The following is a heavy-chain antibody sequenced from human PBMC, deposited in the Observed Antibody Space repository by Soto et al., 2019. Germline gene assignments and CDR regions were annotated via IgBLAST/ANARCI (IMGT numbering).Heavy chain of an antibody. CDR3: AGGCWPDYDLWSGYYPLCYYYYGMDV. CDR2: INPNSGGT. J-gene: IGHJ6*02. V-gene: IGHV1-2*04. CDR1: GYTFTGYY. D-gene: IGHD3-3*01. Sequence: ASVKVSCKASGYTFTGYYMHWVRQAPGQGLEWMGWINPNSGGTNYAQKFQGWVTMTRDTSISTAYMELSRLRSDDTAVYYCAGGCWPDYDLWSGYYPLCYYYYGMDVWGQGTTVTVSS.